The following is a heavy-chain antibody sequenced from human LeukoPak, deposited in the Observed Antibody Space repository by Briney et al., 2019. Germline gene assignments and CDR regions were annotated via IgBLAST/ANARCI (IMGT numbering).Heavy chain of an antibody. CDR2: IYYSGST. Sequence: PSETLSLTCTVSGVSISSYYWSWIRQPPGKGLEWIGYIYYSGSTNYNPSLKSRVTISVDTSKNQFSLKLSSVTAADTAVYYCARGWAYGIDDYWGQGTLVTVSS. CDR3: ARGWAYGIDDY. D-gene: IGHD3-9*01. CDR1: GVSISSYY. J-gene: IGHJ4*02. V-gene: IGHV4-59*01.